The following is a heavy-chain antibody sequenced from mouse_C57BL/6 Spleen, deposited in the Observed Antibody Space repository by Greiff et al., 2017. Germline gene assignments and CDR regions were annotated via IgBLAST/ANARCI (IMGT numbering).Heavy chain of an antibody. J-gene: IGHJ2*01. Sequence: EVQGVESGGGLVKPGGSLKLSCAASGFTFSSYAMSWVRQTPEKRLEWVATISDGGSYTYYPDNVKGRFTISRDNAKNNLYLQMSHLKSEDTAMYYCARGSYYDGHFEYWGQGTTLTVSS. V-gene: IGHV5-4*01. CDR3: ARGSYYDGHFEY. CDR1: GFTFSSYA. CDR2: ISDGGSYT. D-gene: IGHD2-4*01.